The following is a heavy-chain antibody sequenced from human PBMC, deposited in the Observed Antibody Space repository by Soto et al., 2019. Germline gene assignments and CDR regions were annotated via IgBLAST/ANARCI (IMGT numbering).Heavy chain of an antibody. V-gene: IGHV3-23*01. J-gene: IGHJ6*02. CDR1: GFTFSSYA. CDR3: AKDLGSGGLIEQHYYYYGMDG. Sequence: PGGSLRLSCAASGFTFSSYAMSWVRQAPGKGLEWVSAISGSGGSTYYADSVKGRFTISRDNSKNTLYLQMNSLRAEDTAVYYCAKDLGSGGLIEQHYYYYGMDGWGQGTTVTVSS. CDR2: ISGSGGST.